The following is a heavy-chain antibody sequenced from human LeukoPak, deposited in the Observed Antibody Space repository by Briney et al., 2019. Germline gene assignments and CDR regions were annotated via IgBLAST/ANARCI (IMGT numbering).Heavy chain of an antibody. CDR1: GFTFSSYA. V-gene: IGHV3-23*01. D-gene: IGHD3-3*01. CDR2: ISGSGGST. Sequence: GGSLRLSCAASGFTFSSYAMSWVRQAPGKGLEWVSAISGSGGSTYYADSVKGRFTISRDNSKNTLYLQMNSLRAEDTAVYYCAKDPPVLRFLEWLPNDASDIWGQGTMVTVSS. J-gene: IGHJ3*02. CDR3: AKDPPVLRFLEWLPNDASDI.